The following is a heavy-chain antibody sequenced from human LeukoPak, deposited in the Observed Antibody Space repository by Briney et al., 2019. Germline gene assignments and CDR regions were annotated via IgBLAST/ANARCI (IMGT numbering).Heavy chain of an antibody. CDR2: INHSGST. V-gene: IGHV4-34*01. D-gene: IGHD1-14*01. CDR3: ARVRATGAHDC. J-gene: IGHJ4*02. Sequence: PGGSLRLSCAASGFTFSSYAMSWVRQAPGKGLEWIGEINHSGSTNYNPSLKSRVTISVDTSKNQFALRLSSVTAADTAVYYCARVRATGAHDCWGQGTLVTVSS. CDR1: GFTFSSYA.